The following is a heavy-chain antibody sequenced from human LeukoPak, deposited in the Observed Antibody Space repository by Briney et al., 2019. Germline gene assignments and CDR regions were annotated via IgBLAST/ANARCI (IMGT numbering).Heavy chain of an antibody. CDR1: GFTFSSYG. V-gene: IGHV3-30*03. D-gene: IGHD2-15*01. J-gene: IGHJ4*02. CDR3: TRAGWYRQDY. Sequence: GRSLRLSCAASGFTFSSYGMHWVRQAPGKGLEWVAVISYDGSNKYYADSLKGRFTISRDNAKNTLYLQMSSLRVEDTAVYYCTRAGWYRQDYWGQGTLVTVSS. CDR2: ISYDGSNK.